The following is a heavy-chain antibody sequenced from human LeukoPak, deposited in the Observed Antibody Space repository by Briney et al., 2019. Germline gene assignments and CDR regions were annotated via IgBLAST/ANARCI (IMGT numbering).Heavy chain of an antibody. D-gene: IGHD4-17*01. CDR3: AIHDYSDRDAFDI. V-gene: IGHV4-61*02. J-gene: IGHJ3*02. CDR2: IYSSGST. Sequence: SETLSLTCTVSGGSISSGTYYWSWSRQPAGKGLEWIGRIYSSGSTSYNPSLESRVTISVDTSKNRFSLKLSSVTAADTAVYYCAIHDYSDRDAFDIWGQGTMVTVSS. CDR1: GGSISSGTYY.